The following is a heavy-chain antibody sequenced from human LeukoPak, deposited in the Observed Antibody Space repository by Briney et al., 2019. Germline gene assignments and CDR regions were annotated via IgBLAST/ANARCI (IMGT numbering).Heavy chain of an antibody. V-gene: IGHV1-2*02. CDR3: ARDRPVTMLGTDFDF. D-gene: IGHD3-22*01. CDR2: INPNSSGT. CDR1: GYTFTGYY. Sequence: ASVKVSCKASGYTFTGYYMHWVRQAPGQGLEWMGWINPNSSGTDYAQKFQGRVTITRDVSISTAYMELSRLTSDDTAVYYCARDRPVTMLGTDFDFWGQGTLVTVSS. J-gene: IGHJ4*02.